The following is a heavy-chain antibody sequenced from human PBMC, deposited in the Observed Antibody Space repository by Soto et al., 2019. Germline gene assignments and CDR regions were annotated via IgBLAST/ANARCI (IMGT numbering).Heavy chain of an antibody. J-gene: IGHJ4*02. D-gene: IGHD2-2*03. Sequence: PSETLSLTCDVSGYSISSGYYWGWIRQPPGKGLEWIGSIYHSGSTYYNPSLKSRVTKSLDTSKNQFSLKLSSVTAADTAVYYCARVGNGYCSSTSCRYVQINYWGQGTLVTVSS. V-gene: IGHV4-38-2*01. CDR1: GYSISSGYY. CDR3: ARVGNGYCSSTSCRYVQINY. CDR2: IYHSGST.